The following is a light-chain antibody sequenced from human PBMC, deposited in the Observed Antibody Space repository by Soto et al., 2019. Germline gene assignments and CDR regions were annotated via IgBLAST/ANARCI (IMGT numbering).Light chain of an antibody. V-gene: IGKV3-20*01. CDR3: QQYGSSPET. J-gene: IGKJ1*01. CDR2: GAS. CDR1: QSVTNSN. Sequence: EIVLTQSLGTLSLSPGERTTLSCRASQSVTNSNLAWYQQKRGQAPRLLIYGASSRATGIPDRFSGSGSGTDFTLTISRLESEDFAVYYCQQYGSSPETFGQGTKVEIK.